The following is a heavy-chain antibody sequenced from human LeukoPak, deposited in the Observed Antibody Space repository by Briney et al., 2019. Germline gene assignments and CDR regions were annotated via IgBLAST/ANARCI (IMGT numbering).Heavy chain of an antibody. CDR2: FDPEDGET. V-gene: IGHV1-24*01. J-gene: IGHJ4*02. D-gene: IGHD5-12*01. CDR1: GYTLTELS. CDR3: ARDSGYDAGLNFDY. Sequence: ASVKVSCKVSGYTLTELSMHWVRQAPGKGLEWMGGFDPEDGETIYAQKFQGRVTMTEDTSTDTAYMELSSLRSEDTAVYYCARDSGYDAGLNFDYWGQGTLVTVSS.